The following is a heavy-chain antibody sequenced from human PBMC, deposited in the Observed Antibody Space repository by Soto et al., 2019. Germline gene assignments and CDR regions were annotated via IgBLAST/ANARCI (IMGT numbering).Heavy chain of an antibody. CDR3: AKDLATVVTPGY. Sequence: GGSLRLSCAASGFTFSSYGMHWVRQAPGKGLEWVAVISYDGSNKYYADSVKGRFTISRDNSKNTLYLQMNSLRAEDTAVYYCAKDLATVVTPGYWGQGTLVTVSS. CDR1: GFTFSSYG. V-gene: IGHV3-30*18. J-gene: IGHJ4*02. CDR2: ISYDGSNK. D-gene: IGHD4-17*01.